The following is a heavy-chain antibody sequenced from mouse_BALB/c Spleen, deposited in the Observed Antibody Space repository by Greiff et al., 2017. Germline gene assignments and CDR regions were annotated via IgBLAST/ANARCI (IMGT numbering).Heavy chain of an antibody. V-gene: IGHV5-6-5*01. CDR3: ARGYYGSSYVRWYFDV. CDR2: ISSGGST. D-gene: IGHD1-1*01. CDR1: GFTFSSYA. Sequence: EVQGVESGGGLVKPGGSLKLSCAASGFTFSSYAMSWVRQTPEKRLEWVASISSGGSTYYPDSVKGRFTISRDNARNILYLQMSSLRSEDTAMYYCARGYYGSSYVRWYFDVWGAGTTVTVSS. J-gene: IGHJ1*01.